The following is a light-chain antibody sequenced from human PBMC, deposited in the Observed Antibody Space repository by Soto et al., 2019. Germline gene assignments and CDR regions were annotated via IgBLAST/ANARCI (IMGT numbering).Light chain of an antibody. CDR1: SSDVGSYNL. CDR3: CSYAGSSTLV. CDR2: EGS. V-gene: IGLV2-23*01. J-gene: IGLJ2*01. Sequence: QSVLTQPASVSGSPGQSITISCTGTSSDVGSYNLVSWYQQHPGKAPKLMIYEGSKRPSGVSNRFSGSKSGNTASLTISGLQAEDGADYYCCSYAGSSTLVFGGGTKVTVL.